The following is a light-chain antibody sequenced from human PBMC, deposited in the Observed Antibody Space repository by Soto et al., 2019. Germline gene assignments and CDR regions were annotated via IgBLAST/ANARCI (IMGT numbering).Light chain of an antibody. Sequence: DIQMTQSPSSVSASVGDRVSITCRASQGISNWLAWYQQKPGRAPKRLIYTGSSLQSGVPSRFSGTGSGTDFALTISSLQPEDVATYYCQQANSFPLTFGGGTKVEIK. V-gene: IGKV1-12*01. J-gene: IGKJ4*01. CDR2: TGS. CDR3: QQANSFPLT. CDR1: QGISNW.